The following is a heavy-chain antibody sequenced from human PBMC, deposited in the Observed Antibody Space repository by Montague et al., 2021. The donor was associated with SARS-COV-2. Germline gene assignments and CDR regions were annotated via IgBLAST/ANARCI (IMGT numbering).Heavy chain of an antibody. J-gene: IGHJ4*02. V-gene: IGHV6-1*01. Sequence: CAISGDSVWSNTAAWNWIRQSPSGGLEWLGRTNYRSKWTSDYATSVEGRISIDPDTPKNQFFLHLRSMTPEDTGVYYCVRDTGSAQAGFDAWGQGTLVTVSS. CDR3: VRDTGSAQAGFDA. CDR2: TNYRSKWTS. D-gene: IGHD4-17*01. CDR1: GDSVWSNTAA.